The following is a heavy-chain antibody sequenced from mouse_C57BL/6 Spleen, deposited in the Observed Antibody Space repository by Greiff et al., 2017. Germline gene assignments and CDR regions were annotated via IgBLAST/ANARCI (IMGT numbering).Heavy chain of an antibody. CDR3: ANIYYGNYVAMDY. V-gene: IGHV5-9*01. D-gene: IGHD2-1*01. J-gene: IGHJ4*01. Sequence: EVQGVESGGGLVKPGGSLKLSCAASGFTFSSYTMSWVRQTPEKRLEWVATISGGGGNTYYPDSVKGRFTISRDNAKNTLYLQMSSLRSEDTALYYCANIYYGNYVAMDYWGQGTSVTVSS. CDR2: ISGGGGNT. CDR1: GFTFSSYT.